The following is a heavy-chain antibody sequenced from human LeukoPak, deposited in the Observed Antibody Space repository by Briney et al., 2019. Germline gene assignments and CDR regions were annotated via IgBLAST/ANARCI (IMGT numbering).Heavy chain of an antibody. D-gene: IGHD3-16*01. V-gene: IGHV3-9*01. CDR3: ARDENDDYLGGLDY. CDR2: ISWNSGSI. J-gene: IGHJ4*02. CDR1: GFIFNNYA. Sequence: GGSLRLSCAGSGFIFNNYAMHWVRQPPGKGLEWVSGISWNSGSIDYADSVKGRFTISRDNSKNTVYLQMNSLRAEGTAVYYCARDENDDYLGGLDYWGQGALVTVSS.